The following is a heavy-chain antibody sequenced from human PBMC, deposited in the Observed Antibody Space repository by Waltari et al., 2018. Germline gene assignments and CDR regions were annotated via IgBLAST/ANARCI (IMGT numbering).Heavy chain of an antibody. D-gene: IGHD1-26*01. Sequence: QVQLVQSGAEVKKPGSSVKVSCKASGGTFSSYTISWVRQAPGQGLEWMGRIIPDLGIANYAQKVQGRVTITADKATSTAYMELSSLRSEDTAVYYCARDRWELLTNYYYGMDVWGQGTTVTVSS. CDR1: GGTFSSYT. J-gene: IGHJ6*02. CDR3: ARDRWELLTNYYYGMDV. V-gene: IGHV1-69*08. CDR2: IIPDLGIA.